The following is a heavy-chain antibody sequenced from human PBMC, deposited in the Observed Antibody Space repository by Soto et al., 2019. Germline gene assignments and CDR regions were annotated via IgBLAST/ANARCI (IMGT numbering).Heavy chain of an antibody. Sequence: SETLSLTCAVYGGSFSGYYWSWIRQPPGKGLEWIGEINHSGSTNYNPYLKSRVTITVDTSKNQFSLKLSSVTAADTAVYYCARVVVVPAANYYYGMDVWGQGTTVTVSS. D-gene: IGHD2-2*01. J-gene: IGHJ6*02. CDR2: INHSGST. CDR1: GGSFSGYY. CDR3: ARVVVVPAANYYYGMDV. V-gene: IGHV4-34*01.